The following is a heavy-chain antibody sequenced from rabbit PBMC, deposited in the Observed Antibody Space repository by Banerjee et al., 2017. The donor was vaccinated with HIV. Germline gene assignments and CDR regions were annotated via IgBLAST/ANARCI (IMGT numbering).Heavy chain of an antibody. CDR2: IYTGSGST. CDR1: GFSFSSSYY. Sequence: QEQLVEYGGGLVQPEGSLTLTCTASGFSFSSSYYMCWVRQAPGKGLEWIGCIYTGSGSTYYASWAKGRFTITKTSSTTVTLQMTGLTAADTATHFCARDGYTYYTDFNFWGQGTLVTVS. D-gene: IGHD6-1*01. CDR3: ARDGYTYYTDFNF. J-gene: IGHJ3*01. V-gene: IGHV1S45*01.